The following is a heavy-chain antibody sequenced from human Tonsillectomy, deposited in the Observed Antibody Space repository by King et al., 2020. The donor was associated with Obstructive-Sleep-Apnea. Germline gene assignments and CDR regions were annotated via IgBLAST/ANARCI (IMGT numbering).Heavy chain of an antibody. CDR1: GGTFSSYA. CDR2: IIPILGIA. CDR3: ARAKTAGYSSGSYGMDV. Sequence: QLVQYGAEVKKPGSSVKVSCKASGGTFSSYAISWVRQAPGQGLEWMGGIIPILGIANYAQKFQGRVTITADKSTSTAYMELSSLRSEDTAVYYCARAKTAGYSSGSYGMDVWGQGTTVTVSS. V-gene: IGHV1-69*10. D-gene: IGHD6-25*01. J-gene: IGHJ6*02.